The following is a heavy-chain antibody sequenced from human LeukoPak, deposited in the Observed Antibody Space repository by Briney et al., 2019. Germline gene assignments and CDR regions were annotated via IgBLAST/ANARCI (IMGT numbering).Heavy chain of an antibody. Sequence: GVSLRLSCAASGFTVSSNYMSWVRQAPGKGLEWVSVIYSGGSTYYADSVKGRFTIPRDNSKNTLYLQMNSLRAEDTAVYYCARDMAGAFDIWGQGTMVTVSS. D-gene: IGHD3-10*01. CDR1: GFTVSSNY. CDR2: IYSGGST. CDR3: ARDMAGAFDI. J-gene: IGHJ3*02. V-gene: IGHV3-53*01.